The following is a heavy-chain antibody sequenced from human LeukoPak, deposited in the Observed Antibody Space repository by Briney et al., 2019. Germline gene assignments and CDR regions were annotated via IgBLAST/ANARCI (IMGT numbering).Heavy chain of an antibody. CDR3: GRDPRDMDV. Sequence: GGSLRLPYAASGYTFSEYYMSGLPQAPGRGREWVSYIRRCGSTIYYADSVKGRFTISRDNAKDSLYLQMNSLRAEDTAVYYWGRDPRDMDVWGKGTTVTVSS. CDR1: GYTFSEYY. CDR2: IRRCGSTI. V-gene: IGHV3-11*01. J-gene: IGHJ6*03.